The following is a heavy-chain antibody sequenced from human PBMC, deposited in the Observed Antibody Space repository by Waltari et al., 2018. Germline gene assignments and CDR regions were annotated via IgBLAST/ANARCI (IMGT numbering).Heavy chain of an antibody. J-gene: IGHJ4*02. CDR3: ARGRWNWVY. V-gene: IGHV4-34*01. Sequence: QVQLQQWCEGPLKPSETLSLTCAVYGGPFGGYYWSWIRQPPGKGMEWIGEINHSGSTNYNPSLKSRVTISVDTSKNQFSLKLSSVTAADTAVYYCARGRWNWVYWGQGTLVTVSS. CDR2: INHSGST. D-gene: IGHD1-7*01. CDR1: GGPFGGYY.